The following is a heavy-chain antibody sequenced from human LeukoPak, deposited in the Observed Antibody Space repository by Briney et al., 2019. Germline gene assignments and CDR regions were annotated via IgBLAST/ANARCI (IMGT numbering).Heavy chain of an antibody. Sequence: ASVKVSCKASGGTFSSYAISWVRQAPGQGLEWMGGIIPIFGTANYAQKFQGRVTITADESTSTAYMELSSLRSEDTAVYYCARVTDTATHYYYYGMDVWGQGTTVTVSS. CDR3: ARVTDTATHYYYYGMDV. V-gene: IGHV1-69*13. CDR1: GGTFSSYA. J-gene: IGHJ6*02. D-gene: IGHD5-18*01. CDR2: IIPIFGTA.